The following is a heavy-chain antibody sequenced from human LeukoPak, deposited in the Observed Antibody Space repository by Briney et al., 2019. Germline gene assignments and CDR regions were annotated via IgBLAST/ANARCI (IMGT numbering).Heavy chain of an antibody. CDR2: IYYSGST. V-gene: IGHV4-59*08. J-gene: IGHJ4*02. CDR3: ARGGITMVRGVIMGLDY. Sequence: SETLSLTCTVSGGSISSYYWSWIQQPPGKGLEWIGYIYYSGSTNYNPSLKSRATISVDTSKNQFSLKLSSVTAADTAVYYCARGGITMVRGVIMGLDYWGQGTLVTVSS. D-gene: IGHD3-10*01. CDR1: GGSISSYY.